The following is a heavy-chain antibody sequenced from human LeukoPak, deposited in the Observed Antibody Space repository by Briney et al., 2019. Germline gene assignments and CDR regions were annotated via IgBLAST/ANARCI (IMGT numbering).Heavy chain of an antibody. CDR3: ARMIMGAVDY. J-gene: IGHJ4*02. CDR2: IKQDGTEK. Sequence: GGSLRLSCAASGFTFSSYWMGWIRQPPGKGLEWVANIKQDGTEKYYVDSVKGRFTIARDNAKNSLYLQMNSLRAEDTAVFYCARMIMGAVDYWGQGTLVTVSS. CDR1: GFTFSSYW. D-gene: IGHD1-26*01. V-gene: IGHV3-7*01.